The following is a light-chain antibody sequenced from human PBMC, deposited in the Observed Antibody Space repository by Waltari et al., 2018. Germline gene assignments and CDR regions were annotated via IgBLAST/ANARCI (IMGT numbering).Light chain of an antibody. CDR2: DFT. Sequence: QSALTQPASVSGSPGQSITLSCTGTSSDGGGYNYVSWYQQPPGKAPKLLIFDFTQRPSGVSDRFSGSKSGNTASLTISGLQAEDEADYYCASYPSTSIHVLFGGGTKLTVL. CDR1: SSDGGGYNY. V-gene: IGLV2-14*01. J-gene: IGLJ2*01. CDR3: ASYPSTSIHVL.